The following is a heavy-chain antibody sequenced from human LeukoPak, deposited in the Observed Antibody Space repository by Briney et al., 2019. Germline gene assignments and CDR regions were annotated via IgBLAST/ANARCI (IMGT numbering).Heavy chain of an antibody. CDR3: ARGPPDYGDYVRSG. CDR2: ISGSGGST. D-gene: IGHD4-17*01. V-gene: IGHV3-23*01. Sequence: GGSLRLSCAASGFTFSSCAMSWVRQAPGKGLEWVSAISGSGGSTYYADSVKGRFTISRDNAKNSLYLQMNSLRAEDTAVYYCARGPPDYGDYVRSGWGQGTLVTVSS. CDR1: GFTFSSCA. J-gene: IGHJ4*02.